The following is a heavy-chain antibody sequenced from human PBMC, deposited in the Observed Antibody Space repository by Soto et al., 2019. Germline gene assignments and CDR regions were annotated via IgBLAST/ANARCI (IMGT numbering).Heavy chain of an antibody. Sequence: QVQLQESGPGLVKPSETLSLTCTVSGGSISNYYWSWIRQPPGKGLEWIGYIYHSGSTDYNPSLKSRXXIXVXXDNTQFSLKLSSVTAADTAVYYCARECSHSGWFDYWGQGALVTVSA. CDR1: GGSISNYY. J-gene: IGHJ4*02. D-gene: IGHD6-19*01. CDR3: ARECSHSGWFDY. V-gene: IGHV4-59*01. CDR2: IYHSGST.